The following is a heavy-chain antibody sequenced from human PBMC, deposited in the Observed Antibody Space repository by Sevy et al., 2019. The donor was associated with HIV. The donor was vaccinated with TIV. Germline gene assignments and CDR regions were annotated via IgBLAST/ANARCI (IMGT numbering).Heavy chain of an antibody. D-gene: IGHD1-26*01. V-gene: IGHV3-49*04. CDR1: GFIFGDYG. Sequence: GGSLRLSCTASGFIFGDYGMSWVRQAPGKGLEWIAFFKSKIHGGTTENAASVKGRCTISRDNSKNIVYLQMSNLKTEDTAVYYCTRWSGSQSIFDYWGQGTLVTVSS. CDR2: FKSKIHGGTT. CDR3: TRWSGSQSIFDY. J-gene: IGHJ4*02.